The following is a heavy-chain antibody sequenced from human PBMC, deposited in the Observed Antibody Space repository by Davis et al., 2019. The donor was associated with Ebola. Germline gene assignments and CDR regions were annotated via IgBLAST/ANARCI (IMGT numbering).Heavy chain of an antibody. CDR1: GFTFSSYS. CDR3: AGVVLWFGIALDYYYGMDV. Sequence: AGSLTLSCAASGFTFSSYSMNWVRQAPGKGLAWVSSISSSSSHIYYADSVKGRFTISRDNAKNSLYLQMNSLRAEDTAVYYCAGVVLWFGIALDYYYGMDVWGQGTTVTVSS. CDR2: ISSSSSHI. D-gene: IGHD3-10*01. V-gene: IGHV3-21*01. J-gene: IGHJ6*02.